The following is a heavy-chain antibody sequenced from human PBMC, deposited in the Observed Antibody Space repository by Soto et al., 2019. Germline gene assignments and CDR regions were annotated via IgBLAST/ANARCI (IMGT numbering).Heavy chain of an antibody. J-gene: IGHJ3*02. D-gene: IGHD3-22*01. CDR3: ARDTHYYDSSGYYRDDAFDI. CDR2: ISAYNGNT. V-gene: IGHV1-18*04. CDR1: GYTFTSYG. Sequence: ASVKVSFKASGYTFTSYGISWVRQAPGQGLEWMGWISAYNGNTNYAQKLQGRVTMTTDTSTSTAYMELRSLRSDDTAVYYCARDTHYYDSSGYYRDDAFDIWGQGTMVTVSS.